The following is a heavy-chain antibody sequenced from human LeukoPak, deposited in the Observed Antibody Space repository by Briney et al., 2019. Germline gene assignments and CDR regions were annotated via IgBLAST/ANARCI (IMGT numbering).Heavy chain of an antibody. CDR3: ARAPMVRGVIISYFDY. J-gene: IGHJ4*02. CDR1: GGSISSGGYY. V-gene: IGHV4-31*03. D-gene: IGHD3-10*01. Sequence: SQTLSLTCTVSGGSISSGGYYWSWIRQHPGKGLEWIGYIYYSGSTYYNPSLKSRVTMSVDTSKNQFSLKLSSVTAADTAVYYCARAPMVRGVIISYFDYWGQGTLVTVSS. CDR2: IYYSGST.